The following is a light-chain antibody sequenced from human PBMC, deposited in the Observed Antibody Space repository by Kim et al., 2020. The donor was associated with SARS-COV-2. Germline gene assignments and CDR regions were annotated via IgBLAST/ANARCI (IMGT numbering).Light chain of an antibody. CDR3: LIYYRGTLV. V-gene: IGLV7-43*01. J-gene: IGLJ3*02. CDR1: TGTVTSDYY. CDR2: STS. Sequence: PGGTVTLPCASSTGTVTSDYYPNWFQQIPGQAPRALIYSTSNKYSWTPARFSGSLLGGKAALTLSGVRPEDEAEYYCLIYYRGTLVFGGGTKLTVL.